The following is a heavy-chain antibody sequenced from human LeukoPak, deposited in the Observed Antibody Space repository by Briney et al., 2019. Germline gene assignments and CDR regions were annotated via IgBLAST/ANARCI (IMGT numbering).Heavy chain of an antibody. V-gene: IGHV4-34*01. Sequence: PSETLSLTCAVYGGSFSGYYWSWIRQPPGKGLEWIGEIKHSGSTNYNPSLKSRVTISVDTSKNQFSLKLSSVTAADTAVYYCARVVIVVTIFGVVTYGFDYWGQGTLVTVSS. CDR3: ARVVIVVTIFGVVTYGFDY. CDR2: IKHSGST. J-gene: IGHJ4*02. D-gene: IGHD3-3*01. CDR1: GGSFSGYY.